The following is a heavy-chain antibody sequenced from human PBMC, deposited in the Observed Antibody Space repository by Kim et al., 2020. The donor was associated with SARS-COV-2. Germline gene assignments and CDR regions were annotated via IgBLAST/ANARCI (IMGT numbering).Heavy chain of an antibody. CDR2: IYSGVNT. V-gene: IGHV4-39*07. Sequence: SETLSLTCTVSGASITSSNYYWGWVRQPPGRGLECIGSIYSGVNTFYNPSLRSRVSILVDLSKNQFSLKLTSVTAADTAVYFCARVSRQPLMNIDSWGRGTLVTVSS. CDR3: ARVSRQPLMNIDS. D-gene: IGHD3-16*01. CDR1: GASITSSNYY. J-gene: IGHJ4*02.